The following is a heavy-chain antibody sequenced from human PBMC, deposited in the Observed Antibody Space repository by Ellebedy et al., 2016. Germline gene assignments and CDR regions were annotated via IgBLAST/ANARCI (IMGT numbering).Heavy chain of an antibody. D-gene: IGHD3-22*01. CDR3: TKDQGVSGITMIVVVITYAFDI. CDR2: ISGSGGST. J-gene: IGHJ3*02. Sequence: GGSLRLXXAASGFTFSSYAMSWVRQAPGKGLEWVSAISGSGGSTYYADSVKGRFTISRDNSKNTLYLQMNSLRAEDTAVYYCTKDQGVSGITMIVVVITYAFDIWGQGTMVTVSS. CDR1: GFTFSSYA. V-gene: IGHV3-23*01.